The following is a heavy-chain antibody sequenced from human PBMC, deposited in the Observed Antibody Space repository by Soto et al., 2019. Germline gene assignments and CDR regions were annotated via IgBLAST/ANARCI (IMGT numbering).Heavy chain of an antibody. V-gene: IGHV1-69*06. Sequence: ASVKVSCKASGGTFNTYTINWLRQAPGRGLEWVGQVVPMYDSVNYAETFQGRVTITVDKSTNTAYMELTSLRSQDTALYFCASWRSYSGSYCFDYWGQGTLVTVSS. CDR2: VVPMYDSV. CDR1: GGTFNTYT. J-gene: IGHJ4*02. D-gene: IGHD1-26*01. CDR3: ASWRSYSGSYCFDY.